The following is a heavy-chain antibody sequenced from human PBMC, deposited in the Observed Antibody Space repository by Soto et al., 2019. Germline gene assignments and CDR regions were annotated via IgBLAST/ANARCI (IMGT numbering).Heavy chain of an antibody. D-gene: IGHD2-2*01. Sequence: QVRLRQSGPQVVKPSATLSLNCNVSGGAFRSYLWSWIRQSPGKGLEWMGNIHSSGRSKYNPSFKSRGSMSIDPSKTQFSVRPTSVTPADTAVFFCAIDAPFEPWGHGILVTVSS. CDR3: AIDAPFEP. V-gene: IGHV4-4*08. J-gene: IGHJ5*02. CDR2: IHSSGRS. CDR1: GGAFRSYL.